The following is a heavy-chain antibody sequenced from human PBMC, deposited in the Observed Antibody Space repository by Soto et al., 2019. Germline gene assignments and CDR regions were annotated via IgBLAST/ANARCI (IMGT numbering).Heavy chain of an antibody. D-gene: IGHD3-22*01. CDR3: ARSMYYYDSSGYSKEYYFDY. Sequence: SETLSLTCTVSGGAVSSGTYYWSWIRRPPGKGLEWIGYIYYSGTTNYNPSLKSRVTIPVDTSKNQFSLKLNSVTAADTAVYYCARSMYYYDSSGYSKEYYFDYWGPGTLVTVSS. CDR2: IYYSGTT. CDR1: GGAVSSGTYY. V-gene: IGHV4-61*01. J-gene: IGHJ4*02.